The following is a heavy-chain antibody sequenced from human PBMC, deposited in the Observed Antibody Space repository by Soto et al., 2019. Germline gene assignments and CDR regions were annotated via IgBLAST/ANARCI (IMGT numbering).Heavy chain of an antibody. D-gene: IGHD3-10*01. CDR1: GFTFSDYY. V-gene: IGHV3-11*06. CDR2: ISTDSSYT. J-gene: IGHJ4*02. CDR3: ARGNLRCGEMLSHFDY. Sequence: QVQLVESGGGLVKPGGSLRLSCAASGFTFSDYYMSWIRQAPGEGLEWVSYISTDSSYTNYADSVGGRFTISRDNAYNSLYLRMNSLRPEDTAVYYCARGNLRCGEMLSHFDYWGQGTLVTVSS.